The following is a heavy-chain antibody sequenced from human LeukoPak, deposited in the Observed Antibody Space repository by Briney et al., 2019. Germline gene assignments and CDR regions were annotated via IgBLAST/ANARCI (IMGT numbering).Heavy chain of an antibody. V-gene: IGHV3-21*06. CDR2: ISGDSRYI. J-gene: IGHJ4*02. D-gene: IGHD3-10*01. CDR1: GFTFFTYS. CDR3: ARVRSSSVSPYFYFFDN. Sequence: PGGSLRLSCAASGFTFFTYSMNWVRQAPGKGLEWVSSISGDSRYIYYADSMKGRFTISRDNAKNSVFLQMNSLRVEDTAIYYCARVRSSSVSPYFYFFDNWGQGTLVSVSA.